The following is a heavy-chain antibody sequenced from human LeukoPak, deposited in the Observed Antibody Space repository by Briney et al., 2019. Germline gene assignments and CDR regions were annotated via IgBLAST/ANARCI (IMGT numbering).Heavy chain of an antibody. CDR3: ARAARDGYNSN. J-gene: IGHJ4*02. CDR2: INPNSGGT. V-gene: IGHV1-2*06. Sequence: ASVKVSCKASGYTFTGYYMHWVRQAPGQGLEWMGRINPNSGGTNYAQKFQGRVTITTDESTSTAYMELSSLRSEDTAVYYCARAARDGYNSNWGQGTLVTVSS. D-gene: IGHD5-24*01. CDR1: GYTFTGYY.